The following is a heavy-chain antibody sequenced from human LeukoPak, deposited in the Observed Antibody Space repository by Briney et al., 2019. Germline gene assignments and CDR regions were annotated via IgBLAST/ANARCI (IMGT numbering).Heavy chain of an antibody. CDR1: GGSISSGSYY. J-gene: IGHJ6*03. D-gene: IGHD3-10*01. CDR3: ARQGVKGGSGSYYNADRLYYYYYMDV. CDR2: INHSGST. V-gene: IGHV4-39*01. Sequence: SETLSLTCTVSGGSISSGSYYWSWIRQPPGKGLEWIGEINHSGSTNYNPSLKSRVTISVDTPKNQFSLKLSSVTAADTAVYYCARQGVKGGSGSYYNADRLYYYYYMDVWGKGTTVTISS.